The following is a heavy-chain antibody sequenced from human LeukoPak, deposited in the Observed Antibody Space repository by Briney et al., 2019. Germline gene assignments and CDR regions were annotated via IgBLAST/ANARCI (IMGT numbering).Heavy chain of an antibody. Sequence: SETLSLTCAVYGGSLSGYAWSWIRQPPGKGLEWIGEINQRRSLKYNPSLESRVTISVDTSKNQFPLKLSSVTAADTAVFYCARHGWHSWYFDLWGRGTLVTVSS. J-gene: IGHJ2*01. CDR1: GGSLSGYA. CDR3: ARHGWHSWYFDL. CDR2: INQRRSL. D-gene: IGHD6-19*01. V-gene: IGHV4-34*01.